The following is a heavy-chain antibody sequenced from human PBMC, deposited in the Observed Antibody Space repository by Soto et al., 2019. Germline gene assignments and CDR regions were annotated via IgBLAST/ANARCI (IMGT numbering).Heavy chain of an antibody. CDR2: IYYSGST. D-gene: IGHD6-6*01. CDR1: GGSISSYY. Sequence: SETLSLTCTVSGGSISSYYWSWIRQPPGKGLEWIGYIYYSGSTNYNPSLKSRVTISVDTSKNQFSLKLSSVTAADTAVYYCARVFSSSSLYFDYWGQGTLVTVSS. CDR3: ARVFSSSSLYFDY. J-gene: IGHJ4*02. V-gene: IGHV4-59*01.